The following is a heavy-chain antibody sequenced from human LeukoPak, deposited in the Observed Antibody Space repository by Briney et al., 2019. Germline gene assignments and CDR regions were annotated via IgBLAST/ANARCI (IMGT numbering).Heavy chain of an antibody. Sequence: GGLLRLSCAASGFTFSNAWMSWVRQAPGKGLEWVGRIKSKTDGGTTDYAAPVKGRFTISRDDSKNTLYLQMNSLRAEDTAVYYCARSRSGYGDLYFDYWGQGTLVTVSS. CDR2: IKSKTDGGTT. J-gene: IGHJ4*02. CDR1: GFTFSNAW. D-gene: IGHD5-12*01. CDR3: ARSRSGYGDLYFDY. V-gene: IGHV3-15*01.